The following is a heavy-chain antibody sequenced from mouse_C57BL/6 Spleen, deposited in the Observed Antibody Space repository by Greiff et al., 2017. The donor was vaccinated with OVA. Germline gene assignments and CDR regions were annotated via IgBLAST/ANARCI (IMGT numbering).Heavy chain of an antibody. CDR1: GFSFNTYA. V-gene: IGHV10-1*01. J-gene: IGHJ1*03. D-gene: IGHD4-1*01. CDR2: IRSKSNNYAT. Sequence: DVQLVESGGGLVQPKGSLKLSCAASGFSFNTYAMNWVRQAPGKGLEWVARIRSKSNNYATYYADSVKDRFTISRDDSESMLYLQMNNLETEDTAMYYWVRHPGTGGYFDVWGTGTTVTVSS. CDR3: VRHPGTGGYFDV.